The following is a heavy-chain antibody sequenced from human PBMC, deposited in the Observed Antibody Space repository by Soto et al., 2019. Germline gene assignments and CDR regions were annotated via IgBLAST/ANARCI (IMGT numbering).Heavy chain of an antibody. Sequence: QVQLQESGPGLVKPSETLSLTCTVSGASFSNSYWSWIRRPAGKGLEWIGRISARGNTNYNPSLKSRVTMSIDTSKNQFSLKVTSVTAADTALYYCAKESGAPAGTAEYWGQGILVTVSS. D-gene: IGHD1-1*01. CDR3: AKESGAPAGTAEY. CDR2: ISARGNT. J-gene: IGHJ4*02. V-gene: IGHV4-4*07. CDR1: GASFSNSY.